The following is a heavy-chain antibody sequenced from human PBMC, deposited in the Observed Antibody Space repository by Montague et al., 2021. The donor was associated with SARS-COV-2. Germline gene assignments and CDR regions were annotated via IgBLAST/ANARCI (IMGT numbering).Heavy chain of an antibody. J-gene: IGHJ6*02. CDR3: ARFAYQLRFIASYYGMDV. V-gene: IGHV4-34*01. D-gene: IGHD2-2*01. CDR1: GGSFSGYY. Sequence: SETLSLTCAVYGGSFSGYYWSWIRQPPGKGLEWIWEISHSGSTSYNPSLKSRVTISIDTSKNQFSLKLSSVTAAATAVYYCARFAYQLRFIASYYGMDVWGQGTTVTVSS. CDR2: ISHSGST.